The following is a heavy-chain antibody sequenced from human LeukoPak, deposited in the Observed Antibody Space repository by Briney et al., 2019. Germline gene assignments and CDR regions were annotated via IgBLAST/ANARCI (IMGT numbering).Heavy chain of an antibody. Sequence: ASEKLSCKASGYSFTSHAIHWARHAPGQRLECMGWITVGDGNTKYSEKFQRRVTITRDTSASTVYMELSSLRSEDTAVYYCARSQNGGYNYWGQGTLVTVSS. CDR2: ITVGDGNT. CDR1: GYSFTSHA. CDR3: ARSQNGGYNY. J-gene: IGHJ4*02. D-gene: IGHD1-26*01. V-gene: IGHV1-3*01.